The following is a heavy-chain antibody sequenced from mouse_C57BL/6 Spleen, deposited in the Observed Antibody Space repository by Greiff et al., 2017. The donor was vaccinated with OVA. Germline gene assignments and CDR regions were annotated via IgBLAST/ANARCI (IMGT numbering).Heavy chain of an antibody. CDR2: IDPNSGGT. V-gene: IGHV1-72*01. CDR1: GYTFTSYW. Sequence: QVQLQQPGAELVKPGASVKLSCKASGYTFTSYWMHWVKQRPGRGLEWIGRIDPNSGGTKYNEQFKSKATLTVDKPSSTAYMQLSSLTSEDSSVYYCAREDYYGRRTYYAMYYWGQGTSVTVAS. CDR3: AREDYYGRRTYYAMYY. D-gene: IGHD1-1*01. J-gene: IGHJ4*01.